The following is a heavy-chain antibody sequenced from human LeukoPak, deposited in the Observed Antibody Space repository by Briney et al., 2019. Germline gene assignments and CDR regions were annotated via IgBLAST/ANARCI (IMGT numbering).Heavy chain of an antibody. CDR2: IKSKTDGGTT. CDR3: TTVAVVPAAFIAAATAFDY. D-gene: IGHD2-2*01. J-gene: IGHJ4*02. Sequence: GGSLRLSCAASGFTFSNAWMSWVRQAPGKGLEWVGRIKSKTDGGTTDYAAPVKGRFTISRDDSKNTLYLQMNSLKTEDTAVYYCTTVAVVPAAFIAAATAFDYWGQGTLVTVSS. CDR1: GFTFSNAW. V-gene: IGHV3-15*01.